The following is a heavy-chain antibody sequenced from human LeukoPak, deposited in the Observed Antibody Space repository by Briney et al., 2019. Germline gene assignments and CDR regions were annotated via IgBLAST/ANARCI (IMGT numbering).Heavy chain of an antibody. CDR3: AKGRDSGIYGAFDC. J-gene: IGHJ4*02. Sequence: PGGSLRLSCAASGFTFSSYAMSWVRQAPGKGLEWVSAIRGSGGSTYYADSVKGRFTISRDNSKNTLYLQMNSLRAEDTAVYYCAKGRDSGIYGAFDCWGQGTLVTVSS. V-gene: IGHV3-23*01. D-gene: IGHD1-26*01. CDR2: IRGSGGST. CDR1: GFTFSSYA.